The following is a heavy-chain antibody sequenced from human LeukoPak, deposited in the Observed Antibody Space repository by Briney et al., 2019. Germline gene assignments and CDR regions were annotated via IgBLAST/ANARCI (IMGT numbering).Heavy chain of an antibody. Sequence: PSQTLSLTCTVSGGSFSSGSYYWSWIWQPAGKGLEWIGRIYTSGSTNYNPSLKSRVTISVDTSKNQFSLKLSSVTAADTAVYYCARDAFDIWGQGTMVTVSS. J-gene: IGHJ3*02. CDR1: GGSFSSGSYY. CDR3: ARDAFDI. V-gene: IGHV4-61*02. CDR2: IYTSGST.